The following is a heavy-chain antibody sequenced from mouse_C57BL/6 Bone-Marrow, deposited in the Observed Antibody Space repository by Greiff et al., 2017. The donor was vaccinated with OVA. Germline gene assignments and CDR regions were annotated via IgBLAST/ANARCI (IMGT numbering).Heavy chain of an antibody. CDR3: ARGLYYGSPWFAY. CDR2: INYDGSST. Sequence: EVMLVESEGGLVQPGSSMKLSCTASGFTFSDYYMAWVRQVPEKGLEWVANINYDGSSTYYLDSLKSRFIISRDNAKNILYLQMSSLKSEDTATYYCARGLYYGSPWFAYWGQGTLVTVSA. J-gene: IGHJ3*01. D-gene: IGHD1-1*01. V-gene: IGHV5-16*01. CDR1: GFTFSDYY.